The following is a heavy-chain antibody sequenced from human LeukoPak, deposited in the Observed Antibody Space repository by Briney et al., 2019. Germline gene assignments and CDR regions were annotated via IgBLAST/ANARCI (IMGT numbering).Heavy chain of an antibody. Sequence: SETLSLTCTVSGGSISSYYWSWIRQPAGKGLEWIGRIYTSGSTNYNPSLKSRVTMSVDTSKNQFSLKLSSVTAADTAVYYCARAIDYSNYEGDYYYYHYMDVWGKGTTVTVSS. CDR2: IYTSGST. V-gene: IGHV4-4*07. J-gene: IGHJ6*03. D-gene: IGHD4-11*01. CDR3: ARAIDYSNYEGDYYYYHYMDV. CDR1: GGSISSYY.